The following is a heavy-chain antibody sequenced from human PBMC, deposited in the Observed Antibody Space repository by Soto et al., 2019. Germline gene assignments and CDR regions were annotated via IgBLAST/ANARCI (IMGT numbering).Heavy chain of an antibody. CDR3: AKDLTRQLAYWLDP. CDR2: INAHSGGT. CDR1: GFSFTGYY. J-gene: IGHJ5*02. Sequence: GSVKVSCKASGFSFTGYYIHWQRQAPGQGLEWMGWINAHSGGTEYAQKFQGRVTLTRDTSIATAYLTLTSLTSDDTALYYCAKDLTRQLAYWLDPWGQGTQVTVSS. D-gene: IGHD6-6*01. V-gene: IGHV1-2*02.